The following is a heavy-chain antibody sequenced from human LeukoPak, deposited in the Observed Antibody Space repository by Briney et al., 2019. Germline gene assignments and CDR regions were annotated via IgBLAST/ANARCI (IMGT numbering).Heavy chain of an antibody. V-gene: IGHV1-2*02. J-gene: IGHJ4*02. D-gene: IGHD2-15*01. Sequence: GASVKVSCKASGYTFTGYYMHWVRQAPGQGLEWMGWIDPNSGGTNYAQKFKGRVTMTRDTSISTAYMELSRLRYDDTAVYHCARCDGFGGGWTEIDYWGQGTLVTVSS. CDR3: ARCDGFGGGWTEIDY. CDR1: GYTFTGYY. CDR2: IDPNSGGT.